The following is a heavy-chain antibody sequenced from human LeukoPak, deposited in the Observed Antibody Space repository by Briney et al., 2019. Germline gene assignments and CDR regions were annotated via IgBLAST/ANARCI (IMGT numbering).Heavy chain of an antibody. D-gene: IGHD6-19*01. V-gene: IGHV3-23*01. Sequence: GGSLRLSCAASGFTFTNSAMSWVRQAPGEGREWVSNLSGSGITTYYADSVKGRFTISRDNSKNTLYLQMNSLRAEDTAVYYCAKGIYSSGWSYFDYWGHGTLVTASS. CDR1: GFTFTNSA. J-gene: IGHJ4*01. CDR3: AKGIYSSGWSYFDY. CDR2: LSGSGITT.